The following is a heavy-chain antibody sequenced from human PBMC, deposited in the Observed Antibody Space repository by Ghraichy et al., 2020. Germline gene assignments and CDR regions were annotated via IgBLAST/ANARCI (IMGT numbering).Heavy chain of an antibody. D-gene: IGHD5-18*01. CDR3: AKDYYSYGFSFDY. V-gene: IGHV3-30*18. J-gene: IGHJ4*02. Sequence: GGSLRLSCAASGFTFSSYGMHWVRQAPGKGLEWVAVISYDGSNKYYADSVKGRFTISRDNSKNTLYLQMNSLRAEDTAVYYCAKDYYSYGFSFDYWGQGTLVTVSS. CDR2: ISYDGSNK. CDR1: GFTFSSYG.